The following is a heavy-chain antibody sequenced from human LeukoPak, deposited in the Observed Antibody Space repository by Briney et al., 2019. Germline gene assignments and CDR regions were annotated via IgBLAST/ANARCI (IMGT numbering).Heavy chain of an antibody. V-gene: IGHV4-31*02. CDR1: GGSLSSGGDY. CDR3: ATSSLGTYYDDSSGYLVAFDI. CDR2: IYYSGST. J-gene: IGHJ3*02. D-gene: IGHD3-22*01. Sequence: PSQTLSLTWTVSGGSLSSGGDYWGWTRQHPGKGLEWLGYIYYSGSTYYNPSLKSRVTISVDTSKTQFSLKLSSVTAADTAVYYCATSSLGTYYDDSSGYLVAFDIWGQGTMVTVSS.